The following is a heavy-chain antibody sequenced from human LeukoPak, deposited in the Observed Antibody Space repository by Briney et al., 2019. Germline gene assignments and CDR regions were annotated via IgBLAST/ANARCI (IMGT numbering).Heavy chain of an antibody. V-gene: IGHV4-4*07. D-gene: IGHD1-26*01. J-gene: IGHJ3*02. CDR1: GGSISSYY. CDR3: ARSSGVGATNDWAFDI. CDR2: IYTSGST. Sequence: PSETLSLTCTVSGGSISSYYWSWIRQPAGKGLEWIGRIYTSGSTNYNPSLKSRVTMSVDTSKNQFSLKLSSVTAADTAVYYCARSSGVGATNDWAFDIWGQGTMVTVSS.